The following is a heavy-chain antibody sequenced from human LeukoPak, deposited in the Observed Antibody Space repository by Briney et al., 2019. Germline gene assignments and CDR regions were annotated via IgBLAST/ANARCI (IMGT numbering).Heavy chain of an antibody. CDR3: ARGRRFPRSNQRAIVVVPAAMERYYYGMDV. D-gene: IGHD2-2*01. CDR2: INHSGST. J-gene: IGHJ6*02. Sequence: PSETLSLTCTVSGGSISSSSYYWGWIRQPPGKGLEWIGEINHSGSTNYNPSLKSRVTISVDTSKNQFSLKLSSVTAADTAVYYCARGRRFPRSNQRAIVVVPAAMERYYYGMDVWGQGATVTVSS. V-gene: IGHV4-39*07. CDR1: GGSISSSSYY.